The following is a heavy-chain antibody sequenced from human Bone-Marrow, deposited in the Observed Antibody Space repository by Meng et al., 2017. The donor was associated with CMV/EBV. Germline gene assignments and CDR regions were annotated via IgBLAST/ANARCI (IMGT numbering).Heavy chain of an antibody. V-gene: IGHV1-2*02. J-gene: IGHJ4*01. CDR1: GYTFTGYY. CDR2: INPNSGGT. D-gene: IGHD1-7*01. CDR3: ARAMYNWNYEDY. Sequence: ASVKVSCKASGYTFTGYYMHWVRQAPGQGLEWMGWINPNSGGTNYAQKFQGRVTMTRDTSISTAYMELSRLRSDDTAVYYCARAMYNWNYEDYWGHGTRVTVSS.